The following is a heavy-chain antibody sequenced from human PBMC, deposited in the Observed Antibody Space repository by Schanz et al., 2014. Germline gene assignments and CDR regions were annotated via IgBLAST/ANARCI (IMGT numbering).Heavy chain of an antibody. Sequence: QVQLVQSGSELKKPGASVKVSCKASGYTFTGYYMHWVRQAPGQGLEWMGRINPNSGGTNYAQKFQGRVTMTRDTSISTAYMELSSLRSDDTAVYYCARGSLFDYYGSGSYLGAPRAHIDYWGQGTLVTVSS. CDR3: ARGSLFDYYGSGSYLGAPRAHIDY. D-gene: IGHD3-10*01. V-gene: IGHV1-2*02. CDR1: GYTFTGYY. J-gene: IGHJ4*02. CDR2: INPNSGGT.